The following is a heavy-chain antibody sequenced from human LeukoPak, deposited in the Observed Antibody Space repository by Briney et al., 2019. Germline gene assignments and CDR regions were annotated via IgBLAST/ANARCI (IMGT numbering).Heavy chain of an antibody. CDR3: ATWRTAKTGFDY. CDR1: GGSISNNNYY. CDR2: IYYSGNP. D-gene: IGHD1-1*01. V-gene: IGHV4-39*01. Sequence: SEALSLTCTVSGGSISNNNYYWAWLRQPPGKGLECIGSIYYSGNPYYNPSLKSRVTISVDTSKNQFSLRLSSVTAADTAVYYCATWRTAKTGFDYWGQGTLVTVSS. J-gene: IGHJ4*02.